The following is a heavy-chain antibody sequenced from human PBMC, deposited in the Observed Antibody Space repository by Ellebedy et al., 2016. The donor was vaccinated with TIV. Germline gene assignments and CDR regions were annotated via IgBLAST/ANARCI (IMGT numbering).Heavy chain of an antibody. CDR2: IYYSGST. J-gene: IGHJ3*01. D-gene: IGHD1-14*01. CDR3: ARTTAFDV. Sequence: SETLSLXXTVYGGSISSGGYSWTWIRQHPGKGLEWIGYIYYSGSTKYNPSLEGRVTMSVDTSKSQFSLRLSSVTASDTAVYYCARTTAFDVWGQGTMVTVSS. V-gene: IGHV4-61*08. CDR1: GGSISSGGYS.